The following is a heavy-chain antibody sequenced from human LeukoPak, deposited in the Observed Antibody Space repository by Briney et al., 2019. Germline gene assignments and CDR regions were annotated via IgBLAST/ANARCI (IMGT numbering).Heavy chain of an antibody. V-gene: IGHV4-59*01. D-gene: IGHD3-16*01. Sequence: SETLSLTCTVAGGSISSYYWSWIRQPPGEGLEWIGYIYYSGSTNYNPSLKSRVTIPVDTPKNHFSRKLISVTPTDTPGIYLARDDGGVAFDLWGEGTMVRVFS. J-gene: IGHJ3*01. CDR3: ARDDGGVAFDL. CDR1: GGSISSYY. CDR2: IYYSGST.